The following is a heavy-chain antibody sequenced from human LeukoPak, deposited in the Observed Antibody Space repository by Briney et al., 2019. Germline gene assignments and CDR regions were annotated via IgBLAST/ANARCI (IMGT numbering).Heavy chain of an antibody. CDR2: TYPGDSDT. J-gene: IGHJ6*02. D-gene: IGHD3-10*01. CDR3: ARSSGKNGMDV. CDR1: GYNFLNYW. Sequence: GEPLKISCKSSGYNFLNYWIGWVRQRPGKGLEWIGITYPGDSDTRYSPSFQGQVTISADKSISTAYLQWSSLKASDTAMYYCARSSGKNGMDVWGQGTTVTVSS. V-gene: IGHV5-51*01.